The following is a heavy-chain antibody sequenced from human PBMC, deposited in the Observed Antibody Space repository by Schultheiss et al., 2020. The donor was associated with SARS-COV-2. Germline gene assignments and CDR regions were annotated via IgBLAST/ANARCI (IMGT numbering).Heavy chain of an antibody. CDR1: GGSFTSDY. J-gene: IGHJ6*02. CDR3: ARGGHPPKYQLLVHYYYYGMDV. V-gene: IGHV4-59*01. Sequence: SETLSLTCTVSGGSFTSDYWSWIRQPPGKGLEWTGHVSYTGNSNYNPSLKSRVTISIDTSKKQFSLKLRSVTAADTAVYYCARGGHPPKYQLLVHYYYYGMDVWGQGTTVTVSS. D-gene: IGHD2-2*01. CDR2: VSYTGNS.